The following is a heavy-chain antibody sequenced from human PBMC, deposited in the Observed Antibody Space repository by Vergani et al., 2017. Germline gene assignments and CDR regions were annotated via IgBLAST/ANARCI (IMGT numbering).Heavy chain of an antibody. CDR1: GGSITGGDKY. CDR3: ARQVLLSFEEFAVIGWFDP. Sequence: QVQLQESGPGLVKPSQTLSLTCTVSGGSITGGDKYWSWIRHSPGKGLEWIGYIISTGSTHYNPSLQSRLTISLDASKNQFSLRLRSVTAADTAVYFCARQVLLSFEEFAVIGWFDPWGQGTLVTVSS. J-gene: IGHJ5*02. V-gene: IGHV4-30-4*01. CDR2: IISTGST. D-gene: IGHD3-10*01.